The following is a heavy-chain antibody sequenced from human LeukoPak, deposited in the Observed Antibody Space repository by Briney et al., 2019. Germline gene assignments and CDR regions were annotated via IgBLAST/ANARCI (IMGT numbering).Heavy chain of an antibody. D-gene: IGHD6-13*01. V-gene: IGHV3-53*01. J-gene: IGHJ5*02. Sequence: GGSLRLSCAASGFTIGNNYMKCVRQAPGKGLEWISLIYSGGRTHYADSVKGRFTISRDNSKNTLYLQMNNVRAEDTAVYYCARAGAAAASGTWAWGQGTLVTVSS. CDR2: IYSGGRT. CDR3: ARAGAAAASGTWA. CDR1: GFTIGNNY.